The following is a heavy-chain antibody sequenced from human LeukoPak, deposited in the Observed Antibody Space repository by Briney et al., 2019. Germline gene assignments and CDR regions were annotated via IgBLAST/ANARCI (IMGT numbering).Heavy chain of an antibody. Sequence: GGSLRLSCAASGFTFSSYAMSWVRQVPGKGLEWVSGISASGGSTSYADSVKGRFTISRDNSKNTLYLQMNSLRAEDTAVYYCARGNYYYDSSGYFDYWGQGTLVTVSS. J-gene: IGHJ4*02. CDR3: ARGNYYYDSSGYFDY. V-gene: IGHV3-23*01. D-gene: IGHD3-22*01. CDR2: ISASGGST. CDR1: GFTFSSYA.